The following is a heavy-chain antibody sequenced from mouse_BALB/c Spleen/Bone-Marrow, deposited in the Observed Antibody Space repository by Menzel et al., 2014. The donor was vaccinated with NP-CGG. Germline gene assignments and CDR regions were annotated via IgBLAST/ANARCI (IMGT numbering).Heavy chain of an antibody. CDR2: IRNKANGYTT. J-gene: IGHJ4*01. D-gene: IGHD1-3*01. V-gene: IGHV7-3*02. CDR3: ARDDNYMDY. CDR1: GFTFTDYY. Sequence: EVKLMESGGGLVQPGGSLTLSCATSGFTFTDYYMSWVRQPPGKALEWLGFIRNKANGYTTEYSASVKGRFTISRDNSHSILYLQMNTLRAEDNATYYCARDDNYMDYGGKGTSVTGTS.